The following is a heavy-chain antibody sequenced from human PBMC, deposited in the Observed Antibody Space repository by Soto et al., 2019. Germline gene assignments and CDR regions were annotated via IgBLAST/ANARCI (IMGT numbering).Heavy chain of an antibody. J-gene: IGHJ5*02. D-gene: IGHD2-15*01. CDR2: INPNSGGT. CDR3: ARRVVAASNWFDP. V-gene: IGHV1-2*04. Sequence: ASVKVSCKASGYTFTGYYMHWVRQAPGQGLEWMGWINPNSGGTNYAQKFQGWVTMTRDTSISTAYMELSRLRSDDTAVYYCARRVVAASNWFDPWGQGSLVTVSS. CDR1: GYTFTGYY.